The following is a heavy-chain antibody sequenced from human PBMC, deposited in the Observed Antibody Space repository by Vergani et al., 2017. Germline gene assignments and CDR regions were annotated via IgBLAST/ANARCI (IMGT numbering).Heavy chain of an antibody. V-gene: IGHV3-23*04. J-gene: IGHJ4*02. Sequence: VQLVESGGGVVQPGRSLRLSCAASGFTFSSYAMHWVRQAPGKGLEWVSAISGSGGSTYYADSGKGRFTISRDNSKNTLYLQMNSLRAEDTAVYYCAKDHERTFDYWGQGTLVTVSS. CDR1: GFTFSSYA. CDR3: AKDHERTFDY. CDR2: ISGSGGST.